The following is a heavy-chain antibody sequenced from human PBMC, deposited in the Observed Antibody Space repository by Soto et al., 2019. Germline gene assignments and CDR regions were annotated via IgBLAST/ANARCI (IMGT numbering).Heavy chain of an antibody. J-gene: IGHJ4*02. CDR1: GGSINGFY. V-gene: IGHV4-59*01. Sequence: KTSETLSLTCIVSGGSINGFYWSWIRQSPGKGLEWIGYVYSGGSTKYNSSLKSQVTISVDTSKNQFSLKLTSVTAADTAVYFCARGGRRVAVAGTFDSWGQGTLVTVSS. CDR2: VYSGGST. CDR3: ARGGRRVAVAGTFDS. D-gene: IGHD6-19*01.